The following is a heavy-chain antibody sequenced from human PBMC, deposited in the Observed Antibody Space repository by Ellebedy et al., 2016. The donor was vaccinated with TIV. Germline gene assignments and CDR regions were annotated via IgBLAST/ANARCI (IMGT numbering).Heavy chain of an antibody. V-gene: IGHV3-11*05. CDR1: GFNFSDYY. CDR3: AKGGGAVTPFDP. J-gene: IGHJ5*02. CDR2: ISSTSSYT. D-gene: IGHD3-16*01. Sequence: GGSLRLSXAASGFNFSDYYMTWIRQAPGKGLQWVSFISSTSSYTNYADSVKGRFTISRDNAKNSLFLQMNRLRVEDTAVYYCAKGGGAVTPFDPWGQGTLVTVSS.